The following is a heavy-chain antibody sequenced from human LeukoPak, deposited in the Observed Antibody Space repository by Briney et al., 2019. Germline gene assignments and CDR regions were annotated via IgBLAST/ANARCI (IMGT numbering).Heavy chain of an antibody. CDR2: IYTSGST. Sequence: ASETLSLTCTVSGYSISSGYYWGWIRQPAGKGLEWIGRIYTSGSTNYNPSLKSRVTISVDTSKNQFSLKLSSVTAADTAVYYCARKAGGWRRYQLPVTTNFDYWGQGTLVTVSS. CDR1: GYSISSGYY. V-gene: IGHV4-61*02. D-gene: IGHD2-2*01. CDR3: ARKAGGWRRYQLPVTTNFDY. J-gene: IGHJ4*02.